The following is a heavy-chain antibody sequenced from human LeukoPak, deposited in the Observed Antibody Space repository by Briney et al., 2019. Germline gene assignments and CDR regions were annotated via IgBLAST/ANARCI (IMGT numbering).Heavy chain of an antibody. CDR2: IYTSGST. CDR3: AREEYYYGSGSYYTY. D-gene: IGHD3-10*01. V-gene: IGHV4-4*07. J-gene: IGHJ4*02. CDR1: GGSISSYY. Sequence: PSETLSLTCTVSGGSISSYYWSWIRQPAGKGLXXXXRIYTSGSTNYNPSLKSRVTMSVDTSKNQFSLKLSSVTAADTAVYYCAREEYYYGSGSYYTYWGQGTLVTVSS.